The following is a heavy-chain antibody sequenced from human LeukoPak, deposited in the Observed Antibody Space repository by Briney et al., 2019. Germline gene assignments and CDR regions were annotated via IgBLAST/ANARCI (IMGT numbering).Heavy chain of an antibody. D-gene: IGHD5-18*01. J-gene: IGHJ4*02. V-gene: IGHV4-34*01. Sequence: SETLSPTCAVYGVSFSGYYWSWIRQPPGKGLEWIGEINHSGSTNYNPSLKSRVTISVDTSKNQFSLKLSSVTAADTAVYYCARGLIQLWLPRDYWGQGTLVTVSS. CDR2: INHSGST. CDR1: GVSFSGYY. CDR3: ARGLIQLWLPRDY.